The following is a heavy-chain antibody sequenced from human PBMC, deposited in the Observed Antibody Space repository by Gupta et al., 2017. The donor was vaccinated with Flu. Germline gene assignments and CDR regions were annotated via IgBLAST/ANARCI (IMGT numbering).Heavy chain of an antibody. D-gene: IGHD1-26*01. CDR3: ARGRGSYFPYYYYGMDV. CDR2: INHSGST. J-gene: IGHJ6*02. Sequence: QVQLQQWGAGLLKPSETLSLTCAVYGGSFSGYYWSWIRQPPGKGLEWIGEINHSGSTNYNPSLKSRVTISVDTSKNQFSLKLSSVTAADTAVYYCARGRGSYFPYYYYGMDVWGQGTTVTVSS. V-gene: IGHV4-34*01. CDR1: GGSFSGYY.